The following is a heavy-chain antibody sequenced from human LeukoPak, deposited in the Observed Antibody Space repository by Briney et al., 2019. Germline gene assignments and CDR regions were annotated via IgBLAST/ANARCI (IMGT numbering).Heavy chain of an antibody. J-gene: IGHJ4*02. CDR1: GYTFTGYY. Sequence: ASVKVSCKASGYTFTGYYMHWVRQAPGQGLEWMGWINPNSGGTNYAQKFQGRVTMTRDTSISTAYMELSRLRSDDTAVYYCARVEVAVTTRHFDYWGQGTLSPSPQ. D-gene: IGHD2-21*02. CDR3: ARVEVAVTTRHFDY. CDR2: INPNSGGT. V-gene: IGHV1-2*02.